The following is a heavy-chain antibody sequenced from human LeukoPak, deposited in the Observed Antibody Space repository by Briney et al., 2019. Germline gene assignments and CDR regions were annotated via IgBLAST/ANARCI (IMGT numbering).Heavy chain of an antibody. D-gene: IGHD3-16*02. CDR2: INHSGST. V-gene: IGHV4-34*01. CDR3: ARGPGVWGSYRSLQYNWFDP. Sequence: SETLSLTCAVYGGSFSGYYWSWIRQPPVKGLEWIGEINHSGSTNYNPSLKSRVTISVDTSKNQFSLKLSSVTAADTAVYYCARGPGVWGSYRSLQYNWFDPWGQGTLVTVSS. CDR1: GGSFSGYY. J-gene: IGHJ5*02.